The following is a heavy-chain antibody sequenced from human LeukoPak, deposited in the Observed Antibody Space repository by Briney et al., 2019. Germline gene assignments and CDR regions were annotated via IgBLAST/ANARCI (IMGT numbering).Heavy chain of an antibody. V-gene: IGHV3-23*01. Sequence: PGGSLRLSCAAAGFTFSNYVMNWVRQAPGKGLEWVSAISGSGGSTYYADSVKGRFTISRDNSKNTLYLQMNSLRAEDTAVYYCAEVYSPTYYYYYYMDVWGKGTTVTVSS. CDR1: GFTFSNYV. CDR3: AEVYSPTYYYYYYMDV. D-gene: IGHD6-13*01. CDR2: ISGSGGST. J-gene: IGHJ6*03.